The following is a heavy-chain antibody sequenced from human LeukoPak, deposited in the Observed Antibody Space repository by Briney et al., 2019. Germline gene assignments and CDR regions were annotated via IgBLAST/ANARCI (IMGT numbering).Heavy chain of an antibody. V-gene: IGHV1-69*05. J-gene: IGHJ4*02. D-gene: IGHD3-16*01. CDR2: IIPIFGTA. CDR1: GGTFSSYA. Sequence: GASVKVSCKASGGTFSSYAISWVRQAPGQGLEWMGGIIPIFGTANYAQKFQGRVTMTRDTSTSTAYMELSRLTSDDTAVYYCARPTSYGYYFDSWGQGTLVTVSS. CDR3: ARPTSYGYYFDS.